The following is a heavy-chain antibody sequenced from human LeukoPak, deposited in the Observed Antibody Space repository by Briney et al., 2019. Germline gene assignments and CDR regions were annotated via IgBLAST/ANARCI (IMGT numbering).Heavy chain of an antibody. CDR1: VGTFSSYA. CDR2: IIPILGIA. Sequence: SVTVSFKASVGTFSSYAISWVRQAPGQGLEWMGRIIPILGIANYAQKFQGRVTITADKSTSTAYMELSSLRSEDTAVYYCARVDSGTYVSYWGQGTLVTVSS. J-gene: IGHJ4*02. V-gene: IGHV1-69*04. D-gene: IGHD3-10*01. CDR3: ARVDSGTYVSY.